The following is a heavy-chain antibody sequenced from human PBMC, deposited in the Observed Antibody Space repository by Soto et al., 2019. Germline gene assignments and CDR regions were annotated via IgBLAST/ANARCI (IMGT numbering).Heavy chain of an antibody. D-gene: IGHD2-2*01. CDR2: INPETGAT. CDR3: ARERYQVISDGMDV. CDR1: GYTFTGYY. J-gene: IGHJ6*02. V-gene: IGHV1-2*02. Sequence: AASVKVSCRASGYTFTGYYVHWVREAPGQGLEWMGWINPETGATSYAQKFQGRVTLSRDTSINTAYLELSSLRFDDAAVYFCARERYQVISDGMDVWGQGTTVTVS.